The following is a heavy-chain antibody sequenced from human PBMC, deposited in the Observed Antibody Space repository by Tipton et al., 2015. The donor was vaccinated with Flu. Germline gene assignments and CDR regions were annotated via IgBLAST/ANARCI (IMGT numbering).Heavy chain of an antibody. D-gene: IGHD5-12*01. CDR2: INHSGST. CDR1: GDSIRSSNYY. J-gene: IGHJ4*02. V-gene: IGHV4-39*07. CDR3: ARGSGYANAYLDY. Sequence: GLVKPSETLSLTCGVSGDSIRSSNYYWGWIRQPPGKGLEWIGEINHSGSTNYNPSLKSRVTISVDTSKNQFSLKVTSLTAADTAVYYCARGSGYANAYLDYWGRGTLVTVSS.